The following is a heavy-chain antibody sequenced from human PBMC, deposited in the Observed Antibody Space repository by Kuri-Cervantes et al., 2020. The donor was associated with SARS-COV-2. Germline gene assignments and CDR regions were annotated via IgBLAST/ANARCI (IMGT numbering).Heavy chain of an antibody. J-gene: IGHJ4*02. V-gene: IGHV4-59*01. CDR2: IYYSGST. CDR1: GGSISSYY. Sequence: SETLSLTCTVSGGSISSYYLSWIRQPPGKGLEWIWYIYYSGSTNYNPSLESRVTISVDTSKNQFSLKLISVPAADTAVYYCVKGGIVGATYLDYWGQGTLVTVSS. D-gene: IGHD1-26*01. CDR3: VKGGIVGATYLDY.